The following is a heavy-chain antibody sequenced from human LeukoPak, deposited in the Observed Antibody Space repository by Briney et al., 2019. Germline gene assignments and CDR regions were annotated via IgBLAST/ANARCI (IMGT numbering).Heavy chain of an antibody. CDR2: INPNSGGT. D-gene: IGHD5-12*01. J-gene: IGHJ4*02. CDR3: ARGFVDIVATGVPALDY. Sequence: ASVKVSCKASGYTFTGYYMHWVRQAPGQGLEWMGWINPNSGGTNYAQKFQGRVTMTRDTSISTAYMELSRLGSDDTAVYYCARGFVDIVATGVPALDYWGQGTLVTVSS. CDR1: GYTFTGYY. V-gene: IGHV1-2*02.